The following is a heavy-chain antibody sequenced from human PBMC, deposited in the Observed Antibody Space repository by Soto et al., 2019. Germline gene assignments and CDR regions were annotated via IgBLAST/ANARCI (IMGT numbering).Heavy chain of an antibody. CDR2: IYPGDSET. V-gene: IGHV5-51*01. Sequence: PGESLKISCKTSGYSFTNFWIGWVRQMPGKGLEWMGIIYPGDSETKYSPSFEGHVTISADRSIGTAYLRWSSLQASDTAVYYCARTYDSSGYSRLFLGYWGQGTLVTVS. CDR1: GYSFTNFW. CDR3: ARTYDSSGYSRLFLGY. D-gene: IGHD3-22*01. J-gene: IGHJ4*02.